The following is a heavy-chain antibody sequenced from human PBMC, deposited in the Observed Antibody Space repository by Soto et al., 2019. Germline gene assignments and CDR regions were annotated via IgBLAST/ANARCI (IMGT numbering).Heavy chain of an antibody. CDR1: GFTFSSYA. Sequence: EVQLLESGGGLVQPGGSLRLSCAASGFTFSSYAMSWVRQAPGKGLEWVSAISGSGGSTYYADSVKGRVTISRDNSKNTRYLRMNSLRAEDTAVYYCAKDSGVTMIVVADDAFDIWGQGTMVTVSS. D-gene: IGHD3-22*01. J-gene: IGHJ3*02. CDR3: AKDSGVTMIVVADDAFDI. CDR2: ISGSGGST. V-gene: IGHV3-23*01.